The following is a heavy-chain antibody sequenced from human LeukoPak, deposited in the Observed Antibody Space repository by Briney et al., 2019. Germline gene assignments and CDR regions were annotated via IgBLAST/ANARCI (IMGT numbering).Heavy chain of an antibody. CDR2: INHSGST. Sequence: SETLSLTCAVYGGSFSGYYWSWIRQPPGKGLEWIGEINHSGSTNYSPSLKSRVTISVDTSKNQFSLKLSSVTAADTAVYYCARGLYSSSWYRYYFDYWGQGTLVTVSS. CDR3: ARGLYSSSWYRYYFDY. CDR1: GGSFSGYY. D-gene: IGHD6-13*01. V-gene: IGHV4-34*01. J-gene: IGHJ4*02.